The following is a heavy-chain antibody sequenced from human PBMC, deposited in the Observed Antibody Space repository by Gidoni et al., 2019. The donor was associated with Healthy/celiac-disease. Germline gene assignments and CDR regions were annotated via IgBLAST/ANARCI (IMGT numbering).Heavy chain of an antibody. CDR2: INHNSGGT. V-gene: IGHV1-2*02. Sequence: QVQLVQSGAEVKKPGASVKVSCKASGYTFTGYYMHWVRQAPGQGLEWMGWINHNSGGTNYAQKFQGRVTMTRDTSIRTAYMELSRLRSDDTAVYYCARDGVEMATTNYYFDYWGQGTLVTVSS. D-gene: IGHD2-21*01. J-gene: IGHJ4*02. CDR1: GYTFTGYY. CDR3: ARDGVEMATTNYYFDY.